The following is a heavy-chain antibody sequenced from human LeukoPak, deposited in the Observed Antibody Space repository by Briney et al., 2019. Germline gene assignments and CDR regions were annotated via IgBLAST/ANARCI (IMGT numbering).Heavy chain of an antibody. CDR3: ANIVSRLGYLSHDY. CDR1: GGYFSDYS. J-gene: IGHJ4*02. Sequence: SETLSLTCGISGGYFSDYSWYWIRQPPGKGLEWIGEINDRGSTNYNPSLKSRVTISADTSKNQFSLRLSSVAAADTAVYYCANIVSRLGYLSHDYWGQGTLVTVSS. V-gene: IGHV4-34*01. CDR2: INDRGST. D-gene: IGHD3-16*01.